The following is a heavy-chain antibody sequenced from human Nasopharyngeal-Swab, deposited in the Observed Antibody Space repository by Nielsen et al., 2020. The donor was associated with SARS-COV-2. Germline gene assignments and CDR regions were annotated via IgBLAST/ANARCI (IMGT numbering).Heavy chain of an antibody. J-gene: IGHJ6*02. CDR2: IYYSGST. D-gene: IGHD7-27*01. Sequence: SETLSLTCTVSGGSISTYYWSWIRQPPGKGLEWIGYIYYSGSTNYNPSLKSRVTISVDTSKNQFSLKLSSVTAADTAVYYCAGDLGDWGFNYYYGMDVWGQGTTVTVSS. CDR1: GGSISTYY. V-gene: IGHV4-59*13. CDR3: AGDLGDWGFNYYYGMDV.